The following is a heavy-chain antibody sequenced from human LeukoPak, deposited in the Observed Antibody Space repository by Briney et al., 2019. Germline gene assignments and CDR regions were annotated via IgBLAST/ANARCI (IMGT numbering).Heavy chain of an antibody. CDR3: AKKSFSTGAFDI. Sequence: GGSLRLSCAASGFTFRSSVMSWVRQAPGRGLEWVSSVGGSDDTANYAGSVTGRFTISRDNSKTSVYLQMSNLGAEDTAIYYCAKKSFSTGAFDIWGQGTMVTVSS. CDR1: GFTFRSSV. D-gene: IGHD3-3*02. CDR2: VGGSDDTA. J-gene: IGHJ3*02. V-gene: IGHV3-23*01.